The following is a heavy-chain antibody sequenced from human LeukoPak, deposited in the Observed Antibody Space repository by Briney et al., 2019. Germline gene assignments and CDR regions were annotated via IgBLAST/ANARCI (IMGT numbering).Heavy chain of an antibody. CDR1: GGSISSSNFY. Sequence: SETLSLTCTVSGGSISSSNFYWGWIRQPPGKGLEWSGSIYYSGSTYYNSSLKSRVTISVDTSKNQFSLKLSSVTAADTAVYYCARRNTDSGAFDLWGQGTMVTVSS. D-gene: IGHD3-10*01. J-gene: IGHJ3*01. CDR2: IYYSGST. CDR3: ARRNTDSGAFDL. V-gene: IGHV4-39*01.